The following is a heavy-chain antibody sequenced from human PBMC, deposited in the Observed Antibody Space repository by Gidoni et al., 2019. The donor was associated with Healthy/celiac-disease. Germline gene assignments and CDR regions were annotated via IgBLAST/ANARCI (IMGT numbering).Heavy chain of an antibody. CDR3: ARDVSGYDFGVGYFDY. CDR1: GGTVSSYT. J-gene: IGHJ4*02. D-gene: IGHD5-12*01. CDR2: IIPILGRA. V-gene: IGHV1-69*08. Sequence: QVQLVQSGAEVKKPGSSVKVSCKASGGTVSSYTISWVRQAPGQGLEWMGRIIPILGRANYAQKFQGRVTITADKSTSTAYMELSSLRSEDTAVYYCARDVSGYDFGVGYFDYWGQGTLVTVSS.